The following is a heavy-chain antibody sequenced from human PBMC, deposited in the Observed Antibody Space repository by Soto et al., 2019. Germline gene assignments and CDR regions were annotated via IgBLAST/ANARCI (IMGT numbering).Heavy chain of an antibody. D-gene: IGHD2-8*01. V-gene: IGHV4-4*02. CDR2: IYHSGST. CDR3: ATFSGFFTISPFDA. CDR1: GDSISSVNW. J-gene: IGHJ5*02. Sequence: PSETLSLTCGVSGDSISSVNWWSWFRQSPGRGLEWIGEIYHSGSTNYNPSLKSRVTVSVDKSKNQFSLQLTSVTAADTAVYYCATFSGFFTISPFDAWGQGILVTVSS.